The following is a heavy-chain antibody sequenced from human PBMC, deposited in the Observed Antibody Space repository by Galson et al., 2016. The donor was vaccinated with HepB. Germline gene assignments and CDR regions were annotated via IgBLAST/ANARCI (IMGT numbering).Heavy chain of an antibody. J-gene: IGHJ4*02. Sequence: SLRLSCAASGFTFSGYGMHWVRQAPGKGLEWVAADSMDGRRKFYADSVKGRFTISRDNSNNILFLQMSSLRADDTAVYFCAKRHEYCPPVGRSVDYWGQGTLVSVSS. D-gene: IGHD2/OR15-2a*01. CDR3: AKRHEYCPPVGRSVDY. V-gene: IGHV3-30*18. CDR2: DSMDGRRK. CDR1: GFTFSGYG.